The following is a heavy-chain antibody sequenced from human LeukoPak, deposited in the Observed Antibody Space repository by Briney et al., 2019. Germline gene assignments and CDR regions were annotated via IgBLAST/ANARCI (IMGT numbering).Heavy chain of an antibody. CDR3: ARDRPRGDILTGRPWLPTSERGAFDI. D-gene: IGHD3-9*01. CDR2: ISAYNGNT. V-gene: IGHV1-18*01. J-gene: IGHJ3*02. Sequence: GASVKVSCKVSGYTFTSYGISWVRQAPGQGLEWMGWISAYNGNTNYAQKLQGRVTMTTDTSTSTAYMELRSLRSDDTAVYYCARDRPRGDILTGRPWLPTSERGAFDIWGQGTMVTVSS. CDR1: GYTFTSYG.